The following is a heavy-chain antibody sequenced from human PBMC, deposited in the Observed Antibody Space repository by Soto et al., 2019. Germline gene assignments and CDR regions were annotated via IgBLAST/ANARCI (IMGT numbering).Heavy chain of an antibody. CDR2: IYYSGST. CDR1: GGSISSVDYN. D-gene: IGHD4-17*01. J-gene: IGHJ4*02. Sequence: VQLQESGPGLVKPSQNLSLTCSVSGGSISSVDYNWSWILHAPGKGLEWIGHIYYSGSTYYNPSLKSRVTISVDMSKNQLSLNLSSVTAADKAVYYCARVMRHYGDSFASWGQGSLVTVSS. V-gene: IGHV4-30-4*01. CDR3: ARVMRHYGDSFAS.